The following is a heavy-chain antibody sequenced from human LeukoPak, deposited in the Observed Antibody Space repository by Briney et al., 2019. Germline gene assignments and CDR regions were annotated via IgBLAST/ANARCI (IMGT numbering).Heavy chain of an antibody. CDR3: AKDRRPLVAAGSIDY. D-gene: IGHD6-13*01. CDR1: GFTFDDYG. CDR2: IRWNSGII. Sequence: TGGSLRLSCVASGFTFDDYGMHWVRHAPGKGPEWVSGIRWNSGIIGYTDSVKGRFTISRDNAKNSLYLELNSLRAEDTALYYCAKDRRPLVAAGSIDYWGQGTLVTVSS. J-gene: IGHJ4*02. V-gene: IGHV3-9*01.